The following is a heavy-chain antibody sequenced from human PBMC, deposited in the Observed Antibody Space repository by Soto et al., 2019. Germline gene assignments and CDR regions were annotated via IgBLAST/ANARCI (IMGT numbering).Heavy chain of an antibody. V-gene: IGHV4-34*01. CDR3: ASQGHQDSTNWFDP. CDR2: INHSGST. CDR1: GGSFSGYY. D-gene: IGHD1-1*01. Sequence: QVQLQQWGAGLLKPSETLSLTCAVYGGSFSGYYWSWIRQPPGKGLEWIGEINHSGSTNYNPSLKSRVTISVDTSKNQFSLKLSSVTAADTAVYYCASQGHQDSTNWFDPWGQGTLVTVSS. J-gene: IGHJ5*02.